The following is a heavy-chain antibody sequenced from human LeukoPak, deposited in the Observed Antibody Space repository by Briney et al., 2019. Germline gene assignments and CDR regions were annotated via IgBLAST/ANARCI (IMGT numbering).Heavy chain of an antibody. Sequence: SETLSLTCAVYGGSFSGYYWSWIRQPPGKGLEWIGEINHSGSTNYNPSLKSRVTISVDTSKNQFSLRLSSVTAADTAVYYCARYGSALDVWGQGTTVTVSS. CDR1: GGSFSGYY. CDR3: ARYGSALDV. CDR2: INHSGST. V-gene: IGHV4-34*01. D-gene: IGHD3-10*01. J-gene: IGHJ6*02.